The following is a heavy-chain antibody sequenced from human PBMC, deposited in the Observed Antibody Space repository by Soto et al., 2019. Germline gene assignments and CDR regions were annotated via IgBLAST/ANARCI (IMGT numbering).Heavy chain of an antibody. CDR2: ISSSSSYI. CDR1: GFTFSSYS. D-gene: IGHD2-8*01. J-gene: IGHJ3*02. V-gene: IGHV3-21*01. CDR3: ASFRMTDAFDI. Sequence: GGSLRLSCAASGFTFSSYSMNWVRQAPGKGLEWVSSISSSSSYIYYADSVKGRFTLSRDNSKNSLYLKMNSLRAEDTAVYYCASFRMTDAFDIWGQGTMVTVSS.